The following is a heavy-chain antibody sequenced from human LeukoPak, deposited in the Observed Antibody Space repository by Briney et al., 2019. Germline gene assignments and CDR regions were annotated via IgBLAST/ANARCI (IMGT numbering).Heavy chain of an antibody. CDR1: GNTFTIYW. CDR2: IDPSDSYT. Sequence: PGESLKISCQASGNTFTIYWITWVRQMPGKGREWMGTIDPSDSYTNYSPSFQGHVAISVDKSISTAYLQWSSLKASDTAIYYCARRKYTGSYYWFDPWGQGTLVTVSS. CDR3: ARRKYTGSYYWFDP. V-gene: IGHV5-10-1*01. J-gene: IGHJ5*02. D-gene: IGHD1-26*01.